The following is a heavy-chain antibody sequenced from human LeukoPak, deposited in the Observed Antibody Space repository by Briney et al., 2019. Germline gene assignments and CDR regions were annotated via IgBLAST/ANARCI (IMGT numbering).Heavy chain of an antibody. CDR2: IYYSGST. J-gene: IGHJ5*02. CDR3: ARRGVRNWFDP. D-gene: IGHD3-10*01. CDR1: GGSISNYY. Sequence: SETLSLTCTVSGGSISNYYWSWIRQPPGKGLEWIGYIYYSGSTNYNPSLKSRVTISVDTSKNQFSLKLSSVTAADTAVYYCARRGVRNWFDPWGQGTLVTVSS. V-gene: IGHV4-59*08.